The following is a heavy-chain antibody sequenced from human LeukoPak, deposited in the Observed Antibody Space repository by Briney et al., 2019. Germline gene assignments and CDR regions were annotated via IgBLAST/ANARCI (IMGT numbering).Heavy chain of an antibody. CDR3: AKGYSGYDYHGSFDY. CDR1: GYTFTGYY. D-gene: IGHD5-12*01. CDR2: INPNSGGT. V-gene: IGHV1-2*02. J-gene: IGHJ4*02. Sequence: ASVKVSCKASGYTFTGYYMHWMRQAPGQGLEWMGWINPNSGGTNYAQKFQGRVTMTRDTSISTAYMELSRLRSDDTAVYYCAKGYSGYDYHGSFDYWGQGTLVTVSS.